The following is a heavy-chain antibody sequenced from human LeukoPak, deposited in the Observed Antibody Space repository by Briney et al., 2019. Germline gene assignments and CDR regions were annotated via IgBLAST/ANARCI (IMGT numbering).Heavy chain of an antibody. J-gene: IGHJ6*03. CDR3: ARLNKNDSGSYRFAKKKRGYMDV. CDR1: GGSVSSSSYS. CDR2: IYYTGST. V-gene: IGHV4-39*07. Sequence: SETLSLTCTVSGGSVSSSSYSWGWIRQPPGKGLEWIGNIYYTGSTYYNPSLKSRVTISVDTSKNQFSLKLSSVTAADTAVYYCARLNKNDSGSYRFAKKKRGYMDVWGKGTTVTISS. D-gene: IGHD3-10*01.